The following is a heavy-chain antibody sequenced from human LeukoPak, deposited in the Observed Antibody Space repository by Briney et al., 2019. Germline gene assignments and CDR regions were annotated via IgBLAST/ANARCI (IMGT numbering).Heavy chain of an antibody. V-gene: IGHV4-30-4*02. D-gene: IGHD1-20*01. Sequence: PSETLSLTCTVSGGSISSANYYWNWIRQPPGKGLEWIGYISYSGSTHYNPSLKSRATISADTSKNQFSLKLSSVTAADTAVYYCARSVHNWNDYFGYWGQGTLVTVSS. CDR3: ARSVHNWNDYFGY. J-gene: IGHJ4*01. CDR2: ISYSGST. CDR1: GGSISSANYY.